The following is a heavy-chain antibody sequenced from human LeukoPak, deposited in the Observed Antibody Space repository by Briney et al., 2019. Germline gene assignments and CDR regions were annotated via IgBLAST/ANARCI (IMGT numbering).Heavy chain of an antibody. J-gene: IGHJ4*02. D-gene: IGHD5-12*01. CDR3: ARGGIVATSPNFDY. CDR1: GFTFSSYA. V-gene: IGHV3-30-3*01. Sequence: GGSLRLSCAASGFTFSSYAMHWVRQAPGKGLEWVAVISYDGSNKYYADSVKGRFTISRDNSKNTLYLQMNSLRAEDTAVYYCARGGIVATSPNFDYWGQGTLVTVSS. CDR2: ISYDGSNK.